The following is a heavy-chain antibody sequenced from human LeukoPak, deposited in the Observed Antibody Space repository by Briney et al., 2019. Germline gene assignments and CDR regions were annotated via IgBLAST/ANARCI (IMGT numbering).Heavy chain of an antibody. CDR2: IIPIFGTA. Sequence: ASVKVSCKVSGGTFSSYAISWVRQAPGQGLEWMGGIIPIFGTANYAQKFQGRVTITADESTSTAYMELSSLRSEDTAVYYCARRAILTGSREIDYWGQGTLVTVSS. CDR3: ARRAILTGSREIDY. D-gene: IGHD3-9*01. V-gene: IGHV1-69*13. CDR1: GGTFSSYA. J-gene: IGHJ4*02.